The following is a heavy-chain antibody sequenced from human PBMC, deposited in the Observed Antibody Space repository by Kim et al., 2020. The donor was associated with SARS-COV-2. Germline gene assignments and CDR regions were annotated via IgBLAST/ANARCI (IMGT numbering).Heavy chain of an antibody. CDR3: ARDRVYCSSTSCYLSYYYYYYMDV. D-gene: IGHD2-2*01. CDR2: ISAYNGNT. Sequence: ASVKVSCKASGYTFTSYGISWVRQAPGQGLEWMGWISAYNGNTNYAQKLQGRVTMTTDTSTSTAYMELRSLRSDDTAVYYCARDRVYCSSTSCYLSYYYYYYMDVWGKGTTVTVSS. V-gene: IGHV1-18*01. CDR1: GYTFTSYG. J-gene: IGHJ6*03.